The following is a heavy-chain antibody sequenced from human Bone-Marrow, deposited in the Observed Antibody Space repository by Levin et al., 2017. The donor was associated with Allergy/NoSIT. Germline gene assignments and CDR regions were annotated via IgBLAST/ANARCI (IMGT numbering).Heavy chain of an antibody. CDR2: ITGSGDTT. J-gene: IGHJ1*01. CDR1: RVTFSSHA. V-gene: IGHV3-23*01. D-gene: IGHD6-19*01. CDR3: ALGSLSRGSVTGTGFFQS. Sequence: LSLPCADARVTFSSHAMNWVRQAPGKGLEWVSIITGSGDTTYYADSVKGRFTISRDNSKKILYLQMDNLRAEDTAIYYCALGSLSRGSVTGTGFFQSWGQGTLVTVSS.